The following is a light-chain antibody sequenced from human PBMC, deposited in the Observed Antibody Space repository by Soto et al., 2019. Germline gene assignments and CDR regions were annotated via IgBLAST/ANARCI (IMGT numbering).Light chain of an antibody. V-gene: IGLV2-8*01. CDR1: SSDVGGYNY. Sequence: QSVLTPPPSASGSPGQSVTISCTGTSSDVGGYNYVSWYQQHPGKAPKLMIYEVSKRPSGVPDRFSGSKSGNTASLTVSGLQAEDEADYYCNSYAGSNNWVFGGGTKVNVL. CDR2: EVS. CDR3: NSYAGSNNWV. J-gene: IGLJ3*02.